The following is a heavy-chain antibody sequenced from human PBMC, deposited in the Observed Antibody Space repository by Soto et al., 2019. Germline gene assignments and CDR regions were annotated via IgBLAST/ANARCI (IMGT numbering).Heavy chain of an antibody. V-gene: IGHV4-31*03. CDR3: ERDLNYYGSGSSRRGFDP. Sequence: SETLSLTCTVSGGSISSGGYYWSWIRQHPGKGLEWIGYIYYSGSTYYNPSIKSRVTISVDTSKNQFSLKLSSATAADTAVYYCERDLNYYGSGSSRRGFDPWGQGTLVTVSS. CDR2: IYYSGST. D-gene: IGHD3-10*01. CDR1: GGSISSGGYY. J-gene: IGHJ5*02.